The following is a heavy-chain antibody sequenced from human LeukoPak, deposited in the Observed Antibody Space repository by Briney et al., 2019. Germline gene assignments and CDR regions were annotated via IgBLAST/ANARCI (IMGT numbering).Heavy chain of an antibody. D-gene: IGHD1-26*01. J-gene: IGHJ6*03. V-gene: IGHV5-51*01. Sequence: GESLKISCGASGYNIITYWIGRLRQMPGKSLEWMGLIYPGDADTRYSPSFKGQVTISADKSINTAYLQWTSLKPSDTAIYYCARQIECVGNDRPRYDCYYYMDVWGKGTTVTVSS. CDR1: GYNIITYW. CDR2: IYPGDADT. CDR3: ARQIECVGNDRPRYDCYYYMDV.